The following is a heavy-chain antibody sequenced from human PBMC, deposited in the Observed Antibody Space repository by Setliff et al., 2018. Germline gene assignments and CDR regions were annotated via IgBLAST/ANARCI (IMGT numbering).Heavy chain of an antibody. CDR2: INHSGST. CDR3: AASRAYTGAVEEWFLPKTFDF. CDR1: GGSFSDYY. V-gene: IGHV4-34*01. D-gene: IGHD3-10*01. Sequence: PSETLSLTCTVYGGSFSDYYWGWVRQPPGKGLEWIGEINHSGSTNYIPSLKSRLTISIDTSENQFSLKLSSVTAADAALYYCAASRAYTGAVEEWFLPKTFDFWGQGSPVTVSS. J-gene: IGHJ4*02.